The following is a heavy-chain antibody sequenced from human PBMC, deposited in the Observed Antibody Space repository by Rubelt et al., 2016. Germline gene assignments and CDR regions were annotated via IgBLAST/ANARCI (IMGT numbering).Heavy chain of an antibody. D-gene: IGHD4-17*01. CDR2: INGGNGNT. V-gene: IGHV1-3*01. Sequence: QVPLVPSGAEVKKPGAQVKVSCKASGYTFTTYDINWVRQAPGQRLQWMGGINGGNGNTKYSQKLKDRVAITRGASANTAYMELSSLSSEDTAVYYCARANHGDYEDYWGQGTLVTVSS. J-gene: IGHJ4*02. CDR3: ARANHGDYEDY. CDR1: GYTFTTYD.